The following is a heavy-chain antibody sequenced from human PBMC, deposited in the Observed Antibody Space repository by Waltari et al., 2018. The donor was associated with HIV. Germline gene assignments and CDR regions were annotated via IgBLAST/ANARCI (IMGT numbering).Heavy chain of an antibody. V-gene: IGHV4-38-2*01. CDR2: VNRTGST. CDR3: ARAEVVPALFDL. CDR1: GSSLNCDYN. Sequence: QVHLQESGPGLLQPSETLSLTCGVSGSSLNCDYNWGWIRQPPGTGLEWIGSVNRTGSTLHNASLNGRVTISIDTSKSHFSLKLSSVTAADTAVYYCARAEVVPALFDLWGRGTLVTVSS. J-gene: IGHJ2*01. D-gene: IGHD2-2*01.